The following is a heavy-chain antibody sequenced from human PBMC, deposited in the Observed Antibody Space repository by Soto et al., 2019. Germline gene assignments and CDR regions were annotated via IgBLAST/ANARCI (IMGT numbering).Heavy chain of an antibody. CDR1: GFTFSSYA. CDR3: AKGGPTFLNWFGT. J-gene: IGHJ5*02. D-gene: IGHD5-12*01. CDR2: ISNSGHSA. V-gene: IGHV3-23*01. Sequence: GESLKISCAASGFTFSSYAMNWVRQAPGKGLEWISVISNSGHSAYYADSVKGRFTISRDNSKNTLYLQIKSLRAEDTAAYYCAKGGPTFLNWFGTWGQGTLATVSS.